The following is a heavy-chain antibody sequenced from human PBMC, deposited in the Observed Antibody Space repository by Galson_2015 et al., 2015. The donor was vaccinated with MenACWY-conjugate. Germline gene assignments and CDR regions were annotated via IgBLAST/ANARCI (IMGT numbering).Heavy chain of an antibody. Sequence: SLRLSRAASGFTFSSYEMNWVRQAPGKGLEWVSYISSSGSTIYYADSVKGRFTISRDNAKNSLYLQMSSLGAEDTAVYYCARDRLGAYYYGSGRGPDYWGQGTLVTVSS. CDR1: GFTFSSYE. D-gene: IGHD3-10*01. V-gene: IGHV3-48*03. J-gene: IGHJ4*02. CDR2: ISSSGSTI. CDR3: ARDRLGAYYYGSGRGPDY.